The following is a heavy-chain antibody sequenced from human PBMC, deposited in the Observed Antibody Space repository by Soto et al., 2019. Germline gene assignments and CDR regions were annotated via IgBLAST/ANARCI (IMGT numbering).Heavy chain of an antibody. D-gene: IGHD6-6*01. CDR2: ISYDGSNK. Sequence: QVQLVESGGGVVQPGRSLRLSCAASGFTFSSYAMHWVRQAPGKGLEWVAVISYDGSNKYYADSVKGRFTISRDNSKNTLYLQMNSRRAEDTAVYYCAREVRGAARGRHPSARPTHHWFDPWGQGTLVTVSS. V-gene: IGHV3-30-3*01. J-gene: IGHJ5*02. CDR1: GFTFSSYA. CDR3: AREVRGAARGRHPSARPTHHWFDP.